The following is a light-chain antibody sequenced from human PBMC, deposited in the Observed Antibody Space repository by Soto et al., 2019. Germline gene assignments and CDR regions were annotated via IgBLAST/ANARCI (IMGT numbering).Light chain of an antibody. V-gene: IGKV3-11*01. CDR1: QSVSSY. CDR2: DAS. Sequence: EIVLTQSPATLSLSPGERATLSCRASQSVSSYLAWYQQKPGQAPRLLIYDASNRATGIPARFSGSGSGTYFTLAISSLEPEDFAVYYYQQRSNWPRAFGQGTRLETK. J-gene: IGKJ5*01. CDR3: QQRSNWPRA.